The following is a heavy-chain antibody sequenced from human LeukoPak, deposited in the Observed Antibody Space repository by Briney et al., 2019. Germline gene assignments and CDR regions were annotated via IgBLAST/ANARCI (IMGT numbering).Heavy chain of an antibody. V-gene: IGHV3-9*01. CDR1: GFTFDDYA. J-gene: IGHJ6*03. CDR3: ARDLGVRIMDV. CDR2: ISWNSGSI. Sequence: QSGGSLRLSCAASGFTFDDYAMHWVRQAPGKGLEWVSGISWNSGSIGYADSVKGRFTISRDNAKNSLYLQMNSLRAEDTAVYYCARDLGVRIMDVWGKGTTVTISS. D-gene: IGHD3-16*01.